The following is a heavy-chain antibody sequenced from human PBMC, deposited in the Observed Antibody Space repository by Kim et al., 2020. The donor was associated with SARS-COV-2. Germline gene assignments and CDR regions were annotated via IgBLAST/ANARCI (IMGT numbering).Heavy chain of an antibody. CDR1: GFSFSDHY. D-gene: IGHD3-16*01. Sequence: GGSLRLSCAASGFSFSDHYMYWIRQAPGKGLEWVSFISSRGNIIYYADSVKGRFTVSRDNANYSLYLQMNNLRVDDTAVYFCARDGWLGELSICDLWGQGTLVTVSS. J-gene: IGHJ5*02. CDR3: ARDGWLGELSICDL. CDR2: ISSRGNII. V-gene: IGHV3-11*01.